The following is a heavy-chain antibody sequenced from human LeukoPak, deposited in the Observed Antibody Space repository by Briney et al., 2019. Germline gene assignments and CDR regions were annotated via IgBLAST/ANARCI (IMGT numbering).Heavy chain of an antibody. CDR1: GYTFTSYG. J-gene: IGHJ4*02. CDR3: ARASFPYSSSGDDY. V-gene: IGHV1-18*01. CDR2: ISPYNGNT. Sequence: ASVKVSCKASGYTFTSYGISWVRQAPGQGLEWMGWISPYNGNTNYAQKLQGRVTMTTDTSTSTAYMELRSLRSDDTAVYYCARASFPYSSSGDDYWGQGTLVTVSS. D-gene: IGHD6-6*01.